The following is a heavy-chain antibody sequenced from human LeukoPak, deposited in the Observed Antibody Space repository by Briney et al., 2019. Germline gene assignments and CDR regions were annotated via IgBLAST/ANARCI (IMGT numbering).Heavy chain of an antibody. CDR2: ISVSAGST. J-gene: IGHJ4*02. V-gene: IGHV3-23*01. CDR3: ATGSVRYSASWYSQEGDY. CDR1: GFTFSTYA. D-gene: IGHD6-13*01. Sequence: GGSLKLSCAASGFTFSTYAMSWVRQAPGKGLEWVSAISVSAGSTYYADSVKGRFTISRDNSKNTLYLQMNSLRAEDTGVYYCATGSVRYSASWYSQEGDYWGQGTLVTVSS.